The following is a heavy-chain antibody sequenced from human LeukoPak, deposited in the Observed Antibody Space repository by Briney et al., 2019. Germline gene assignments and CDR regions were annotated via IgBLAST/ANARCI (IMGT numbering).Heavy chain of an antibody. CDR3: ARDERFGELFYGMDV. D-gene: IGHD3-10*01. Sequence: GRSLRLSCAASGFTFSSYGMHWVRQVPGKGLEWVAVIWYDGSNKYYADSVKGRFTISRDNSKNTLYLQMNSLRAEDTAVYYCARDERFGELFYGMDVWGKGPRSPSPQ. J-gene: IGHJ6*04. CDR2: IWYDGSNK. V-gene: IGHV3-33*01. CDR1: GFTFSSYG.